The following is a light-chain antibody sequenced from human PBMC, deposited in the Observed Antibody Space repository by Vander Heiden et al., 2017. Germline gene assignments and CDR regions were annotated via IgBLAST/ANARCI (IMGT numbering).Light chain of an antibody. CDR2: LGS. V-gene: IGKV2-28*01. CDR3: MQALQTPIT. J-gene: IGKJ5*01. CDR1: QSLLHSNGYNY. Sequence: MTQAPRSLPDTPGEPASISCRSSQSLLHSNGYNYLDWYLQKPGQSPQLLIYLGSNRASGVPDRFSGIGSGTDFTLKISRVEAEDVGVYYCMQALQTPITFGQGTRLEIK.